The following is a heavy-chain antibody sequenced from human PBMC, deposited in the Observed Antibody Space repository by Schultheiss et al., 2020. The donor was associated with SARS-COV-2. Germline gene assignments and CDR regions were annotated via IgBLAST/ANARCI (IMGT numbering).Heavy chain of an antibody. CDR3: ARVGGGGDLRD. J-gene: IGHJ4*02. CDR2: IYYSGST. Sequence: LRLSCTVSGGSISSGGYYWSWIRQHPGKGLEWIGYIYYSGSTYYNPSLKSRVTISVDTSKNQFSLKLSSVTAADTAVYYCARVGGGGDLRDWGQGTLVTVSS. CDR1: GGSISSGGYY. V-gene: IGHV4-31*03. D-gene: IGHD2-21*02.